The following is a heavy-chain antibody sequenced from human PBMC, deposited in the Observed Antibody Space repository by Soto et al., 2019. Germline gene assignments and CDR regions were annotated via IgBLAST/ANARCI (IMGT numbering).Heavy chain of an antibody. J-gene: IGHJ6*02. V-gene: IGHV4-30-4*01. D-gene: IGHD5-12*01. CDR1: GGSISSGDYY. CDR3: ARGGYDDGWYYYYGMDV. CDR2: IYYSGST. Sequence: QVQLQESGPGLVKPSQTLSLTCTVSGGSISSGDYYWSWIRQPPGKGLEWIGYIYYSGSTYYNPSLKGRVTISVDTSKNQFSLKLSSVTAADTAVYYCARGGYDDGWYYYYGMDVWGQGTTVTVSS.